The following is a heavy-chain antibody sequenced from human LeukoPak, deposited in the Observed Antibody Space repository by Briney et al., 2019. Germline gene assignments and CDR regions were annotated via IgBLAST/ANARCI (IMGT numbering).Heavy chain of an antibody. CDR3: ARDLVSSGYYGRGYFDY. CDR1: GGSITSYY. D-gene: IGHD3-22*01. J-gene: IGHJ4*02. V-gene: IGHV4-59*01. Sequence: PSETLSLTCTVSGGSITSYYWSWLRQPPGKGLEWLGYIYYSGSTNYNPSLNSRVTIQVDTCKNKFSLKLSSVTPENTGVYYVARDLVSSGYYGRGYFDYWGQGTLVTVSS. CDR2: IYYSGST.